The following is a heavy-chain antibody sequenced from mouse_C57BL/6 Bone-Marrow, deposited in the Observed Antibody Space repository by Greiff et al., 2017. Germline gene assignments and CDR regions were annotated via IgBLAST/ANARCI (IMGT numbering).Heavy chain of an antibody. CDR3: ARHESSYRFAY. V-gene: IGHV5-9*01. Sequence: EVKVVESGGGLVKPGGSLKLSCAASGFTFSSYTMSWVRQTPEKRLEWVATISGGGGNTYYPDSVKGRFTISRDNAKNTLYLQMSSLRSEDTALYYCARHESSYRFAYWGQGTLVTVSA. CDR2: ISGGGGNT. D-gene: IGHD1-1*01. J-gene: IGHJ3*01. CDR1: GFTFSSYT.